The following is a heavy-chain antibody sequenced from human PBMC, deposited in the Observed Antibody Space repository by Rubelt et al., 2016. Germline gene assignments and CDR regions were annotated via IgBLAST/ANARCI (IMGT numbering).Heavy chain of an antibody. V-gene: IGHV3-23*01. CDR2: ISGSGGST. CDR3: AKSLNWNYPIWFDP. Sequence: VSAISGSGGSTYYADSVKGRFTISRDNSKNTLYLQMNSLRAEDTAVYYCAKSLNWNYPIWFDPWGQGTLVTVSS. D-gene: IGHD1-7*01. J-gene: IGHJ5*02.